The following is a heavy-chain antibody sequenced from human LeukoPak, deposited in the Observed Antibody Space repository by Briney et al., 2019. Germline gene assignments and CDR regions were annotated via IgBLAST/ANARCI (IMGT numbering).Heavy chain of an antibody. CDR2: IIPIFGTA. V-gene: IGHV1-69*13. CDR3: AINPRGSGSYFRYYYYYYMDV. D-gene: IGHD3-10*01. CDR1: GGTFSSYV. J-gene: IGHJ6*03. Sequence: GASVKVSCKASGGTFSSYVISWVRQAPGQGLEWMGGIIPIFGTANYAQKFQGRVTITADESTSTAYMELSSLRSEDTAVYYCAINPRGSGSYFRYYYYYYMDVWGKGTTVTISS.